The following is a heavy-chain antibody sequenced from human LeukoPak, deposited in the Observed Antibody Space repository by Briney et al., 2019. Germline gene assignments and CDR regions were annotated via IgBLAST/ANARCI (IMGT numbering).Heavy chain of an antibody. Sequence: PSETLSLTCTVSGGSISSGGYYWSWIRQRPGKGLEWIGYIYYSGSTYYNPSLKSRVTISVDTSKNQFSLKLSSVTAADTAVYYCARSTYSSSWYGGNWGQGTLVTVSS. V-gene: IGHV4-31*03. CDR2: IYYSGST. CDR3: ARSTYSSSWYGGN. J-gene: IGHJ4*02. CDR1: GGSISSGGYY. D-gene: IGHD6-13*01.